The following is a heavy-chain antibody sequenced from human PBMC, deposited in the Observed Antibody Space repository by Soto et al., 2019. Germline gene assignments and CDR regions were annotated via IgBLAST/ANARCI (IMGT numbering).Heavy chain of an antibody. CDR2: IYYSGST. J-gene: IGHJ6*02. CDR1: GGSISGGDYD. V-gene: IGHV4-30-4*01. CDR3: ARRRGTTYYYGMDV. D-gene: IGHD3-16*01. Sequence: SETLCLTGTVSGGSISGGDYDWSWIRQPPGKGLEWIGYIYYSGSTYCNPSLKSRVTISVDTSKNQFSLKLNSVTAADTAVYYCARRRGTTYYYGMDVWGQGTTVTVSS.